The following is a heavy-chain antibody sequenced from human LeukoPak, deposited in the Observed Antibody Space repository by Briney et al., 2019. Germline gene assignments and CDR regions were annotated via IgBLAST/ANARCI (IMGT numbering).Heavy chain of an antibody. Sequence: PGGSLRLSCAASGFTFSSYLMHWVRQAPGKGLDWVAVISYDGSNKYYADSVKGRFTISRDNSKNTLYLEMNSLRVEDTAVYYCAKDIGSYYDYWGQGILVTVSS. CDR3: AKDIGSYYDY. D-gene: IGHD3-10*01. CDR2: ISYDGSNK. J-gene: IGHJ4*02. V-gene: IGHV3-30*04. CDR1: GFTFSSYL.